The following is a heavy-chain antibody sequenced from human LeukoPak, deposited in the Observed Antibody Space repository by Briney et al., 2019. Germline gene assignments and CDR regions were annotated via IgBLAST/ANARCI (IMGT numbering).Heavy chain of an antibody. V-gene: IGHV4-39*07. D-gene: IGHD3-10*01. CDR1: GGSITTSTYF. J-gene: IGHJ6*03. Sequence: SETLSLTCTVSGGSITTSTYFWGWIRQPPGKGLEWIGTIHYSGSTYYDPSLKSRVTISIDTSKNQFSLKLSSVTAADTAVYYCARSGTHSVRRIRGVSPYYYYMDVWGKGTTVTVSS. CDR2: IHYSGST. CDR3: ARSGTHSVRRIRGVSPYYYYMDV.